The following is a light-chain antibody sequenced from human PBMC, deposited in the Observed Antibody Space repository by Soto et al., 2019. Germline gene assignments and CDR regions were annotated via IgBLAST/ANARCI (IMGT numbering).Light chain of an antibody. J-gene: IGKJ3*01. CDR3: HQHGISPFT. Sequence: EVVLTQSPGTLSLSPGERATLSCRASQSVSSSYFAWYQHKPGQAPRLLIYGSSGRATGIPDRFSGGGSGTDFTLTISRLEPEDYAVYYCHQHGISPFTFGPGTKVDI. CDR2: GSS. V-gene: IGKV3-20*01. CDR1: QSVSSSY.